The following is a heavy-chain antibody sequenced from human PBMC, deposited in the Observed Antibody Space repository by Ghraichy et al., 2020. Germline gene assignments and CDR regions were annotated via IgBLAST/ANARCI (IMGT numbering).Heavy chain of an antibody. D-gene: IGHD3-9*01. CDR2: VNRDGSNT. V-gene: IGHV3-74*01. Sequence: GESLNISCAASGFTFNTHWMHWVRQTPGKGLLWVSRVNRDGSNTAYADSVKGRFTISRDNAKNTLYLQMNSLRAEDMAVYYCARESRNLRYPDYWGQGTLVTVSS. CDR3: ARESRNLRYPDY. J-gene: IGHJ4*02. CDR1: GFTFNTHW.